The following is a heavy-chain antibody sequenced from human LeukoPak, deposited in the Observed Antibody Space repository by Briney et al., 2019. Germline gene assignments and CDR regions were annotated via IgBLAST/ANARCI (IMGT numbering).Heavy chain of an antibody. V-gene: IGHV3-30*02. J-gene: IGHJ4*02. CDR1: GFTFSTYG. CDR3: ANLFALATTATTEIDY. CDR2: IRFDGTNK. Sequence: GGSLRLSCAASGFTFSTYGMHWVRQAPGKGLEWVAFIRFDGTNKYYADSVKGRFAISRDGSKNTLYLQMNSLRAEDTAVYYCANLFALATTATTEIDYWGQGTLVTVSS. D-gene: IGHD4-17*01.